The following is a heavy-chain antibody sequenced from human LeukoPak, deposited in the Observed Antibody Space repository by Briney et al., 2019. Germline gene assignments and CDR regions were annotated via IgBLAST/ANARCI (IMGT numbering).Heavy chain of an antibody. J-gene: IGHJ4*02. CDR2: VNHSGST. Sequence: SETLSLTCAVYGGSFSGYYWSWIRQPPGKGLEWIGEVNHSGSTNYNPSLKSRVTISVDTSKNQFSLKLSSVTAADTAVYYCARGGYFDYWGQGTLVTVSS. V-gene: IGHV4-34*01. CDR1: GGSFSGYY. CDR3: ARGGYFDY.